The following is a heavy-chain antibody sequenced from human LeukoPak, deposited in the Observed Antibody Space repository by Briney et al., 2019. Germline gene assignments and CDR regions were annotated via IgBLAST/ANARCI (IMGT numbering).Heavy chain of an antibody. CDR2: IYTSGST. J-gene: IGHJ4*02. CDR3: ARDGGYCSSTSCPPFDY. CDR1: GGSISSYY. D-gene: IGHD2-2*01. Sequence: PSETLSLTCTVSGGSISSYYWSWIRQPAGKGLEWVGRIYTSGSTNYNPSLKSRVTKSVDTSKNQFSLKLSSVTAADTAVYYCARDGGYCSSTSCPPFDYWGQGTLVTVSS. V-gene: IGHV4-4*07.